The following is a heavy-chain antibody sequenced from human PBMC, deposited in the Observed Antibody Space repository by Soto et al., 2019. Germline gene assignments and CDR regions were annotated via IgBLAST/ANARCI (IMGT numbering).Heavy chain of an antibody. CDR3: AKETGLQAVAGSMVV. J-gene: IGHJ6*02. D-gene: IGHD6-19*01. CDR1: GFTFDDYA. V-gene: IGHV3-9*01. CDR2: ISWNSGSI. Sequence: PGGSLRLSCAASGFTFDDYAMHWVRQAPGKGLEWVSGISWNSGSIGYADSVKGRFTISRDNAKNSLYLQMNSLRAEDTALYYCAKETGLQAVAGSMVVLGQGTTVTVSS.